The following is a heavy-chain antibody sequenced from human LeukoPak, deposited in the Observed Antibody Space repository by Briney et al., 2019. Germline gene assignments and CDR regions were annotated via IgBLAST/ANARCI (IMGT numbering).Heavy chain of an antibody. Sequence: GGSLRLSCAASGFSLSGYWMHWVRQAPGKWLVWVSRISPEGSGTTYADSVKGRFTISRDNSKNTLYLQMNSLRDEDAAVNHCTRVQAGGSGLMDVWGRGTTVTVS. V-gene: IGHV3-74*01. D-gene: IGHD2-8*02. J-gene: IGHJ6*02. CDR2: ISPEGSGT. CDR3: TRVQAGGSGLMDV. CDR1: GFSLSGYW.